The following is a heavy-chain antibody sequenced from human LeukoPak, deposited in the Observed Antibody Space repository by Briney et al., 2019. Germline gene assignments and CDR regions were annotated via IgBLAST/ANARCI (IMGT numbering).Heavy chain of an antibody. V-gene: IGHV3-30*02. D-gene: IGHD1-26*01. J-gene: IGHJ4*02. CDR3: AKDLSGSYLDY. CDR2: IQCDGSNK. CDR1: GFTFSSYG. Sequence: AGGSLRLSCAASGFTFSSYGMHWVRQAPGKGLEWVAFIQCDGSNKYYADSVKGRFTISRDNSKNTLYLQMNSLRAEDTAVYYCAKDLSGSYLDYWGQGTLVTVSS.